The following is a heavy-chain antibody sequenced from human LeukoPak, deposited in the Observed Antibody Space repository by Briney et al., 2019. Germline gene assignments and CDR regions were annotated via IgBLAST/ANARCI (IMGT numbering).Heavy chain of an antibody. CDR2: IYTSGNT. CDR1: GGSISSYY. CDR3: ARDRYSSDWLDDAFDI. V-gene: IGHV4-4*07. Sequence: PSETLSLTCTVSGGSISSYYWSWVRQPAGKGLEWIGRIYTSGNTNYNPSLKSRVTMSVDTSKNQFSLKLSSVAAADTAVYYCARDRYSSDWLDDAFDIWGQGTMVTVSS. D-gene: IGHD6-19*01. J-gene: IGHJ3*02.